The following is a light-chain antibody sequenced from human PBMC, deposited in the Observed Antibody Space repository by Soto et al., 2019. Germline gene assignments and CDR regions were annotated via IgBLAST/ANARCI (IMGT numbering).Light chain of an antibody. J-gene: IGLJ1*01. CDR1: TSDVGAYNY. CDR3: SSKTSSSSPFV. Sequence: QSVLTQPASVSGSPGQSITISCTGSTSDVGAYNYVSWYKHHPGQAPQLMIYEVSNRPSGVSNRFHGTKSGNTASLTISGCKADDEGDYYCSSKTSSSSPFVFGTGTKVTVL. CDR2: EVS. V-gene: IGLV2-14*01.